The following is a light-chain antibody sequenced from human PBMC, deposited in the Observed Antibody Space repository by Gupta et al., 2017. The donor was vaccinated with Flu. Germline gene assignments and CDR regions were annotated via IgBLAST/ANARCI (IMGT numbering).Light chain of an antibody. Sequence: DIQMTQSPSTLSASVGDRVTITCRASQNISIWLAWYQQKPGKAPKLLIYKASTLERGVPSRFRGSGSGADFSLTISILQPDDFASYYCQQYTTSSRTFGHGTKVDVK. J-gene: IGKJ1*01. CDR1: QNISIW. CDR2: KAS. V-gene: IGKV1-5*03. CDR3: QQYTTSSRT.